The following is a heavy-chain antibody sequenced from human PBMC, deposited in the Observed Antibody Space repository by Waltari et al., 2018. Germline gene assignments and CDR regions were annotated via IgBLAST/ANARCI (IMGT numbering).Heavy chain of an antibody. CDR2: IYYSGTT. J-gene: IGHJ3*02. CDR1: GGSISSSSYY. V-gene: IGHV4-39*01. CDR3: ARGESFYDYGDYGLDAFDI. D-gene: IGHD4-17*01. Sequence: QLQLQESGPGLVKPSETLSLTCPVPGGSISSSSYYWGWRRQPPGKGLEWIGTIYYSGTTYYNPSLKSRVTISVDTSKKQFSLKLRSVTAPDTAVYYCARGESFYDYGDYGLDAFDIWGQGTMVTVSS.